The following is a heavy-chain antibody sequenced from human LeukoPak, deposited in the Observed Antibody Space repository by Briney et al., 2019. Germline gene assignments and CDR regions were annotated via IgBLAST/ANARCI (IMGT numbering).Heavy chain of an antibody. V-gene: IGHV4-59*12. CDR1: GGSISCYY. D-gene: IGHD3-10*01. J-gene: IGHJ5*02. CDR3: ARMVRGVIISP. Sequence: SETLSLTCTVSGGSISCYYWSWIRQPPGKRLEWIGYIYYSGSTNYNPSLKSRVTISVDTSKNQFSLKLSSVTAADTAVYYCARMVRGVIISPWGQGTLVTVSS. CDR2: IYYSGST.